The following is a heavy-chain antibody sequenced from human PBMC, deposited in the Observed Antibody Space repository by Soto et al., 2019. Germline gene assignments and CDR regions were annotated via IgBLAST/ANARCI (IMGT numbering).Heavy chain of an antibody. J-gene: IGHJ6*03. CDR2: IYYSGST. D-gene: IGHD6-13*01. CDR1: GGSISSGGYY. Sequence: SETLSLTCTVSGGSISSGGYYWSWIRQHPGKGLEWIGYIYYSGSTYYNPSLKSRVTISVDTSKNQFSLKLSSVTAADTAVYYCARKIAAAPTYYYYYMDVWGKGTTVTVSS. CDR3: ARKIAAAPTYYYYYMDV. V-gene: IGHV4-31*03.